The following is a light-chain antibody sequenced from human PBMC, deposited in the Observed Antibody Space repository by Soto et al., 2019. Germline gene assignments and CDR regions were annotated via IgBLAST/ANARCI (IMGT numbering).Light chain of an antibody. V-gene: IGKV3-20*01. J-gene: IGKJ2*01. CDR2: GAS. Sequence: EIVLTQSPGTLSLSPGERATLSCRASQSVGSTHLAWYQQKPGQAPRLLIYGASSRATGIPDRFSGSGSGTDFTLTIRRLEPEDFAVYYCQQYVSSPLYTFGQGTKLEIK. CDR1: QSVGSTH. CDR3: QQYVSSPLYT.